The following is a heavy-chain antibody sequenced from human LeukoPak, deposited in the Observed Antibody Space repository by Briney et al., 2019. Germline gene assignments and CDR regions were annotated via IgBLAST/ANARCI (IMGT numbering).Heavy chain of an antibody. CDR1: GGTFSSYA. D-gene: IGHD3-10*01. CDR3: ARVGTMVRGVTPFDY. CDR2: IIPIFGTA. J-gene: IGHJ4*02. V-gene: IGHV1-69*06. Sequence: GASVKVSCKASGGTFSSYAISWVRQAPGQGLEWMGGIIPIFGTANYAQKFQGRVTITADKSTSTAYMELSSLRSEDTAVYYCARVGTMVRGVTPFDYWGQGTLVTVSS.